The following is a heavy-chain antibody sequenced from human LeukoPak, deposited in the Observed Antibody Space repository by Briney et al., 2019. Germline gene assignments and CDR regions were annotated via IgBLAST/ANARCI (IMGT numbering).Heavy chain of an antibody. V-gene: IGHV1-69*04. CDR1: GGAFRSYG. CDR3: ARDGGWLQTQNHYYYHGLDV. D-gene: IGHD5-24*01. CDR2: IIPILDMA. Sequence: ASVKVSCKASGGAFRSYGITWVRQAPGQGPEWMGRIIPILDMADYAQNFRGRVTITADKSTRTAYMEMSSLRFEDTAVYYCARDGGWLQTQNHYYYHGLDVWGQGTAVTVSS. J-gene: IGHJ6*02.